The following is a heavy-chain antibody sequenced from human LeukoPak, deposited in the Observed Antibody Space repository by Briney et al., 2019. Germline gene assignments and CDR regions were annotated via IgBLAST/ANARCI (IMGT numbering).Heavy chain of an antibody. Sequence: GGSLRLSCAASGFTFSDFSMNWVRQAPGKGLEWVSYIRSSSGGIYYADSVKGRFTISTDNAKNSLYLQMNSLRAEDTAVYYCARDRIYAFDIWGQGTMVTVSS. J-gene: IGHJ3*02. CDR1: GFTFSDFS. CDR2: IRSSSGGI. D-gene: IGHD2-15*01. V-gene: IGHV3-48*01. CDR3: ARDRIYAFDI.